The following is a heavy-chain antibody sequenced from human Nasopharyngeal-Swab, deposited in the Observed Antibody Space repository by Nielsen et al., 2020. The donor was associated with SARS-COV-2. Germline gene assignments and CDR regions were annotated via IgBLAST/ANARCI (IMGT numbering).Heavy chain of an antibody. D-gene: IGHD2-2*01. CDR1: GYTFTSYA. J-gene: IGHJ6*02. V-gene: IGHV1-3*01. CDR2: INDGNGNT. Sequence: ASVKVSCKASGYTFTSYAMHWVRQAPGQRLEWMGWINDGNGNTKYSQKFQGRVTMTRDTSTSTVYMALSSLRSEDTAVDYCARNIVVVPAAVLYYYYGMDVWGQGTTVTVSS. CDR3: ARNIVVVPAAVLYYYYGMDV.